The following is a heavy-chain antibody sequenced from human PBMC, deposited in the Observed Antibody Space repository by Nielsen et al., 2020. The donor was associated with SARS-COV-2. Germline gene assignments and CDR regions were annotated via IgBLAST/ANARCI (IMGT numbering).Heavy chain of an antibody. CDR3: ATAVGATSSHDVFDI. V-gene: IGHV4-59*08. Sequence: SETLSLTCTVSGGSIRSYYWTWIRQPPGKGLEWIGYIYYTGSTNYNPSLKSRVTMSVDTSKNQFSLKLRSVTAADTAVYFCATAVGATSSHDVFDIWGQGTMVTVSS. D-gene: IGHD1-26*01. J-gene: IGHJ3*02. CDR2: IYYTGST. CDR1: GGSIRSYY.